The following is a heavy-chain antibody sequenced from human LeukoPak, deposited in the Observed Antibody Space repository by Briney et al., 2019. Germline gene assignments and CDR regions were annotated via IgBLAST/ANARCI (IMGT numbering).Heavy chain of an antibody. V-gene: IGHV3-21*01. Sequence: GGSLRLSCAASGFTFSSYSMNWVRQAPGKGLEWVSSISSSSSYIYYADSVKGRFTISRDNAKNSLYLQMNSLRAGDTAVYYCARDRIAAAGSFRREFDYWGQGTLVTVSS. CDR1: GFTFSSYS. D-gene: IGHD6-13*01. J-gene: IGHJ4*02. CDR3: ARDRIAAAGSFRREFDY. CDR2: ISSSSSYI.